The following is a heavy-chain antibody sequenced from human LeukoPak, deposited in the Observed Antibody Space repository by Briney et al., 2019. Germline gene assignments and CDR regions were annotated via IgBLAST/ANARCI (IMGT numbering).Heavy chain of an antibody. J-gene: IGHJ4*02. CDR3: ARVFWGYSSSSSVV. D-gene: IGHD6-13*01. V-gene: IGHV3-21*01. CDR1: GFTFSSYS. Sequence: AGGSLRLSCAASGFTFSSYSMNWVRQAPGKELEWVSSISSSSSYIYYADSVKGRFTISRDNAKNSLYLQMNSLRAEDTAVYYCARVFWGYSSSSSVVWGQGTLVTVSS. CDR2: ISSSSSYI.